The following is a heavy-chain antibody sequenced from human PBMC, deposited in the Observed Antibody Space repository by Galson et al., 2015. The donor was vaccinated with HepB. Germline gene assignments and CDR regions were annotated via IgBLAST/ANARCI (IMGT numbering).Heavy chain of an antibody. J-gene: IGHJ3*02. Sequence: SLRLSCAASGFTFSSYSLNWVRQAPGKGLEWVSYISSGSSTIYYADSVKGRFTISRDNAKNSLYLQMNSLRAEDTDKYYCTRSGTSSRGAFDIWGQGTIVTVSS. CDR1: GFTFSSYS. V-gene: IGHV3-48*01. D-gene: IGHD1-14*01. CDR2: ISSGSSTI. CDR3: TRSGTSSRGAFDI.